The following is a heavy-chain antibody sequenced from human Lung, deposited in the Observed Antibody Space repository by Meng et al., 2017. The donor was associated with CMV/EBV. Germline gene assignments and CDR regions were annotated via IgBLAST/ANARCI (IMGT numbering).Heavy chain of an antibody. CDR2: LIPVLNKA. J-gene: IGHJ4*02. CDR1: GGSFSTYT. V-gene: IGHV1-69*10. CDR3: ARGRGNQPLFDF. Sequence: QVPLVHSGAEVKKPGSSVKVACKTSGGSFSTYTFSWVRQAPGQGLEWMGGLIPVLNKAKSAPRFQDRVTFTADETTTTAYMELSSLTFEGTAVYFCARGRGNQPLFDFWGQGTLVTVSS. D-gene: IGHD2/OR15-2a*01.